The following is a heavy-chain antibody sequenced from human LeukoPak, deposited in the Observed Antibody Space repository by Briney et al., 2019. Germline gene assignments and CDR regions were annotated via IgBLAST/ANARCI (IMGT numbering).Heavy chain of an antibody. D-gene: IGHD3-10*01. CDR3: AKRIYGSGSYFDY. J-gene: IGHJ4*02. V-gene: IGHV3-33*06. CDR2: IWYDGSNK. CDR1: GFTFSSYG. Sequence: GGSLRLSCAASGFTFSSYGMHWVRQAPGKGLEWVAVIWYDGSNKYYADSVKGRFTISRDNSKNTLYLQMNSLRAEDTAVYYCAKRIYGSGSYFDYWGQGTLVTVSS.